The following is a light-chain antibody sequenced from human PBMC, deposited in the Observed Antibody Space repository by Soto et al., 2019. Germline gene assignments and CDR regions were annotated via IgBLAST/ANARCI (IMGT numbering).Light chain of an antibody. V-gene: IGLV1-40*01. CDR2: GNS. Sequence: QSVLTQPPSVSGAPGQRVTISCTGSSSNIGAGYDVHWYQQLPGTAPKLLIYGNSNRPSGVPDRFSGSKSGTSASLAITGLQAEGEADYYCQSYDSSLRGVFGTGTKGTVL. CDR1: SSNIGAGYD. CDR3: QSYDSSLRGV. J-gene: IGLJ1*01.